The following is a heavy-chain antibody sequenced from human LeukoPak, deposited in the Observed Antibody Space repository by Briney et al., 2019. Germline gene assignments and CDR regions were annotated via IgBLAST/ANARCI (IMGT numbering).Heavy chain of an antibody. D-gene: IGHD1-26*01. CDR2: ITSSGSS. CDR3: ARWGATVKAFDI. V-gene: IGHV4-61*02. CDR1: GGSISRGNYY. Sequence: KPSQTLSLTCTVSGGSISRGNYYWSWIRQPAGQGLEWIGRITSSGSSNSILPLKSRVTISADTSKNQFSLKLSSVTAADTAVYYCARWGATVKAFDIWGHGTMVTVSS. J-gene: IGHJ3*02.